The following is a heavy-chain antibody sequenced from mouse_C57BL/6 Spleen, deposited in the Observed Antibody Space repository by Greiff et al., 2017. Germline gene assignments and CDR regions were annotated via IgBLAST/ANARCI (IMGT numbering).Heavy chain of an antibody. J-gene: IGHJ1*03. CDR2: INPRNGGT. D-gene: IGHD4-1*01. CDR3: ERGLGRYWYFDV. V-gene: IGHV1-53*01. Sequence: QVQLQQPGTELVKPGASVKLSCKASGYTFTSYWMHWVKQRPGQGLEWIGNINPRNGGTNYNEKFKSKATLTVDKSSSTAYMQLSSLTSEDSAVYYCERGLGRYWYFDVWGTGTTVTVSS. CDR1: GYTFTSYW.